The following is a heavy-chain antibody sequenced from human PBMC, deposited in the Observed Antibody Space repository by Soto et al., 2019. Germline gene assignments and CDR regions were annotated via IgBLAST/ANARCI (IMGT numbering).Heavy chain of an antibody. CDR1: GFTFNSFT. V-gene: IGHV3-30-3*01. CDR3: ATWEERYFQD. CDR2: ISHDGSHK. D-gene: IGHD1-26*01. J-gene: IGHJ1*01. Sequence: QVQLVESGGGVVQPGRSLRLSCAASGFTFNSFTMHWVRQAPGKGLAWVAVISHDGSHKYSSDSVKGRFTISRDDSKNTLYLQMSSLRVEDTAIYYCATWEERYFQDWGQGTLVTVSS.